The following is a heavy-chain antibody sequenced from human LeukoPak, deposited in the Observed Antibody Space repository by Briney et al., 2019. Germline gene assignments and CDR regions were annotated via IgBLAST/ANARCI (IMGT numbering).Heavy chain of an antibody. CDR1: GYSFTSYW. D-gene: IGHD6-13*01. J-gene: IGHJ6*02. CDR2: IYPGDSDT. CDR3: ARQQLVLEQGQIYYYYGMDV. Sequence: GESLKISCKGSGYSFTSYWIGWVRQMPGKGLEWMGIIYPGDSDTRYSPSFQGQVTISADKSISTAYLQWSSLKASDTAMYYCARQQLVLEQGQIYYYYGMDVWGQGTTVTVSS. V-gene: IGHV5-51*01.